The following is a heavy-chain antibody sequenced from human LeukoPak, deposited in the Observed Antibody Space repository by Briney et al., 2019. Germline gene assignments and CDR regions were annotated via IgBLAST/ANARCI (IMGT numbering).Heavy chain of an antibody. J-gene: IGHJ5*02. D-gene: IGHD6-19*01. V-gene: IGHV1-18*01. CDR1: GYTFTSYG. CDR2: ISAYNGNT. CDR3: ARDSSGWSTNWFDP. Sequence: ASLKASCKASGYTFTSYGISWVRQAPGQGLEWMGWISAYNGNTNYAQKLQGRVTMTTDTSTSTAYMELRSLRSDDTAVYYCARDSSGWSTNWFDPWGQGTLVTVSS.